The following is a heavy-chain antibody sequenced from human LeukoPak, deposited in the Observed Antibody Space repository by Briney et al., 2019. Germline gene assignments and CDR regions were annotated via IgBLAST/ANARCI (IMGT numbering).Heavy chain of an antibody. Sequence: EGSLRLSCAASGFTFSSYEMNWVRQAPGKGLEWVSYISSSGSTIYYADSVKGRFTISRDNSKNTLYLQMNSLRAEDTAVYYCAKGVRYFDWLSAFDYWGQGTLVTVSS. CDR2: ISSSGSTI. V-gene: IGHV3-48*03. CDR1: GFTFSSYE. D-gene: IGHD3-9*01. CDR3: AKGVRYFDWLSAFDY. J-gene: IGHJ4*02.